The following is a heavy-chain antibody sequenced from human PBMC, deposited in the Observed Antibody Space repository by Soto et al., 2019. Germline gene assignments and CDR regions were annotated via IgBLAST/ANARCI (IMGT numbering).Heavy chain of an antibody. CDR2: IVVGSGNT. D-gene: IGHD3-10*02. Sequence: GASVKVSCKASGFTFTSSAVPWVRQARGQRLEWIGWIVVGSGNTNSAQKCQGRVTITRDMSTSTAYMELSSLRSEDTAVYYCAAGVRPFGYNDYYYGMDVWGQGTTVTVSS. CDR1: GFTFTSSA. CDR3: AAGVRPFGYNDYYYGMDV. J-gene: IGHJ6*02. V-gene: IGHV1-58*01.